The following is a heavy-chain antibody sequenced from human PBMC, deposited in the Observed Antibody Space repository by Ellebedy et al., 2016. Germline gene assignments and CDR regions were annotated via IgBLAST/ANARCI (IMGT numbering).Heavy chain of an antibody. CDR2: IYYSGST. CDR1: GYSINSGYY. D-gene: IGHD6-19*01. J-gene: IGHJ5*02. V-gene: IGHV4-38-2*02. CDR3: ASSSGWYGGARWFDP. Sequence: SETLSLTCTVSGYSINSGYYWGWIRQPPGKGLEWIGSIYYSGSTSYNPPLKSRVTISVDTAKNQFSLKLSSVTAADTAVYYCASSSGWYGGARWFDPWGQGTLVTVSS.